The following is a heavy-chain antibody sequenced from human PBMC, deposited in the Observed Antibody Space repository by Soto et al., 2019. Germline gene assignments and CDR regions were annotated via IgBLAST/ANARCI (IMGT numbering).Heavy chain of an antibody. Sequence: PGGSLRLSCAASGFTFDDYAMHWVRQAPGKGLEWVSGISWNSGSIGYADSVKGRFTISRDNAKNSLYLQMNSLRAEDTALYYCAKSIVGATTHVPFDYWGQGTLVTVSS. J-gene: IGHJ4*02. CDR1: GFTFDDYA. CDR3: AKSIVGATTHVPFDY. D-gene: IGHD1-26*01. CDR2: ISWNSGSI. V-gene: IGHV3-9*01.